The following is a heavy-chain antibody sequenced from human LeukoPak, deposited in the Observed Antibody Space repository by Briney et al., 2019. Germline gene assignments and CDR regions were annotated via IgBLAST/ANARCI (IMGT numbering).Heavy chain of an antibody. J-gene: IGHJ5*02. CDR3: ARDVPQVVGGSEAMYNWFDP. CDR1: GGTFSSYA. Sequence: GASVKVSCKASGGTFSSYAISWVRQAPGQGLEWMGRIIPILGITNYAQKFRGRGTITADKSTSTAYMELSSLRSEDTAVYYCARDVPQVVGGSEAMYNWFDPWGQGTLVTVSS. V-gene: IGHV1-69*04. D-gene: IGHD2-15*01. CDR2: IIPILGIT.